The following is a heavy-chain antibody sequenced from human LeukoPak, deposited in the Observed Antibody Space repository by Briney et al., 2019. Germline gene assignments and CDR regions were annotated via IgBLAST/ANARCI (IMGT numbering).Heavy chain of an antibody. Sequence: GESLKISCKGSGXSFTSYWIGWVRQMPGKGLEWMGIIYPGDSDTKYSPAFQGQGTISADKSISTAYLQWSSLKASDTAMYYCARQTPDYGDYVNYWGQGTLVTVSS. D-gene: IGHD4-17*01. CDR2: IYPGDSDT. CDR3: ARQTPDYGDYVNY. CDR1: GXSFTSYW. V-gene: IGHV5-51*01. J-gene: IGHJ4*02.